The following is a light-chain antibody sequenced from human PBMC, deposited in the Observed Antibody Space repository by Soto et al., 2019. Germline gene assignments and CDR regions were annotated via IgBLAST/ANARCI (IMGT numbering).Light chain of an antibody. CDR2: ADT. CDR3: QSYDSNLSGLI. Sequence: QAVVTQPPSVTGAPGQRVTISCTGSNSNIGAGYPVHWYQQFPGAAPKLLIYADTHRPSGVPDRFSGSKSGTSASLAITGLQAEDEADFYCQSYDSNLSGLIFGGGTKLTVL. CDR1: NSNIGAGYP. J-gene: IGLJ2*01. V-gene: IGLV1-40*01.